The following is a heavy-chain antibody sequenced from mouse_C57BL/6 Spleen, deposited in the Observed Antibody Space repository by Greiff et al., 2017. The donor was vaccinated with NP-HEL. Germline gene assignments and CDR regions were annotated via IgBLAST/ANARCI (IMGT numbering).Heavy chain of an antibody. CDR2: IYPGDGDT. CDR1: GYAFSSSW. Sequence: VQLQQSGPELVKPGASVKISCKASGYAFSSSWMNWVKQRPGKGLEWIGRIYPGDGDTNYNGKFKGKATLTADNSSSTAYMELSSLTSEDSAVYCCARSPFGTVVPFDYWGQGTTLTVSS. V-gene: IGHV1-82*01. CDR3: ARSPFGTVVPFDY. D-gene: IGHD1-1*01. J-gene: IGHJ2*01.